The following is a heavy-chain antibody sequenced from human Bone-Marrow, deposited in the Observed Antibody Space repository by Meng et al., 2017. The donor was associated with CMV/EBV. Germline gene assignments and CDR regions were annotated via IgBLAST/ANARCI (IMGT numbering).Heavy chain of an antibody. J-gene: IGHJ6*02. V-gene: IGHV3-30*04. CDR3: ARGRLSGYSGYDHYYYYGMDV. Sequence: GESLKISCAASGFTFSSYAMHWVRQAPGKGLEWVAVISYDGSNKYYADSVRGRFTISRDNSKTTLYLQMNSLRAEDTAVYYCARGRLSGYSGYDHYYYYGMDVWGQGTTVTVSS. CDR2: ISYDGSNK. D-gene: IGHD5-12*01. CDR1: GFTFSSYA.